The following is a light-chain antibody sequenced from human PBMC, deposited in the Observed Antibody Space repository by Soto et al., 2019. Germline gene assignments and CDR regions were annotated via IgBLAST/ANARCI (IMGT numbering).Light chain of an antibody. J-gene: IGLJ1*01. CDR1: SSDIGAGFD. V-gene: IGLV1-40*01. Sequence: QSVLTQPPSVSGAPGQRVTISCTGSSSDIGAGFDVHWYQQFPGTAPKLLIYGNTNRPSGVPDRFSGSKSGTSASLAITGLQDEDEADDYCQSYDSSLSAYVFGTGTKVTVL. CDR2: GNT. CDR3: QSYDSSLSAYV.